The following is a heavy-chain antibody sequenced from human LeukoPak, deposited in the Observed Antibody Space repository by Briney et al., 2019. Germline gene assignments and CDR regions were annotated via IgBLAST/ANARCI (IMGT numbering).Heavy chain of an antibody. D-gene: IGHD5-12*01. J-gene: IGHJ4*02. CDR1: GGSISSTSYY. CDR3: AKSYRYSGLYYYFDQ. Sequence: SETLSLTCTVSGGSISSTSYYWGWIRQPPGRGLEWIGNIFSGNTYYNPSLKSRVTISVDTSKNQFSLRLISVTAADTAVYDCAKSYRYSGLYYYFDQWGQGTLVSVSS. V-gene: IGHV4-39*01. CDR2: IFSGNT.